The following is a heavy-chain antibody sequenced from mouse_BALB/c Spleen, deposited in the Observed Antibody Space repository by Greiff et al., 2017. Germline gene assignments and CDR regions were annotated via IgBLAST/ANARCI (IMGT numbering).Heavy chain of an antibody. D-gene: IGHD4-1*01. CDR3: ATQGLTGTGFAY. J-gene: IGHJ3*01. CDR1: GFAFSSYD. Sequence: EVMLVESGGGLVKPGGSLKLSCAASGFAFSSYDMSWVRQTPEKRLEWVAYISSGGGSTYYPDTVKGRFTISRDNAKNTLYLQMSSLKSEDTPMYYCATQGLTGTGFAYWGQGTLVTVSA. CDR2: ISSGGGST. V-gene: IGHV5-12-1*01.